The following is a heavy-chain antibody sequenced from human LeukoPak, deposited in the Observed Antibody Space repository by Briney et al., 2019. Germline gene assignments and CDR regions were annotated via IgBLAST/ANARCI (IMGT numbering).Heavy chain of an antibody. V-gene: IGHV1-2*02. Sequence: ASVKVSCKASGYRFRDYYMHWVRQAPGQGLEWMGWIKPNSGGTNYAQKFQGRVTMTRDTSISTAYMELSRLRSDDTAVYYCARDTDDAFDIWGQGTMVTVSS. D-gene: IGHD4-11*01. J-gene: IGHJ3*02. CDR2: IKPNSGGT. CDR1: GYRFRDYY. CDR3: ARDTDDAFDI.